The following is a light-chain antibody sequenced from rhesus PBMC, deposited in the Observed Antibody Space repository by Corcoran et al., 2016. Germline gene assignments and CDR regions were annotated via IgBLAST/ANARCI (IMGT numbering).Light chain of an antibody. CDR2: YAS. CDR3: QQYNSAPLT. Sequence: DIQMTQSPSSLSASVGDRVTITCRASQGISSYLAWCRQKPGKAPKPLIYYASNLESGVPSRFSGGGSGTEFTLTISSLQPEDFATYYCQQYNSAPLTFGGGTKVELK. CDR1: QGISSY. J-gene: IGKJ4*01. V-gene: IGKV1-37*01.